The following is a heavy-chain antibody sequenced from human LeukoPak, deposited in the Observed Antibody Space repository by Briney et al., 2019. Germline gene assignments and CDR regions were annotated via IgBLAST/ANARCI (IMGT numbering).Heavy chain of an antibody. CDR2: INPSGGST. CDR3: ARDSPSIVVVPAATLDY. Sequence: GASVKVSCKASGYTFTSYYMHWVRQAPGQGLEWMGIINPSGGSTSYAQKFQGRVTMTRDTSTSTVYMELSSLRSEDTAVYYCARDSPSIVVVPAATLDYWGQGTLVTVSS. D-gene: IGHD2-2*01. CDR1: GYTFTSYY. V-gene: IGHV1-46*01. J-gene: IGHJ4*02.